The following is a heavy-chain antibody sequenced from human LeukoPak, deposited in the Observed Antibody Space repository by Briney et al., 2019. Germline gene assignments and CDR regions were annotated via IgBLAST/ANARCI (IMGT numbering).Heavy chain of an antibody. CDR2: ISSSSSYI. CDR3: ASGGLMVRGVIRSFDY. D-gene: IGHD3-10*01. V-gene: IGHV3-21*01. J-gene: IGHJ4*02. CDR1: GFTFSSYS. Sequence: PGGSLRLSCAASGFTFSSYSMNWVRQAPGKGLEWVSSISSSSSYIYYADSVKGRFTISRDNAKNSPYLQMNSLRAEDTAVYYCASGGLMVRGVIRSFDYWGQGTLVTVSS.